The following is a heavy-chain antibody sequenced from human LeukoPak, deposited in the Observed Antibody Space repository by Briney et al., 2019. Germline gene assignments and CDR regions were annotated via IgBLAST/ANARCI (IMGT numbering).Heavy chain of an antibody. CDR2: IRYSGGT. D-gene: IGHD3-16*01. Sequence: PSETLSLTCAVSGGSISSGDFSWNWIRQPPGKGLEWIGYIRYSGGTSYNPSLKSRLTMSVDTSNNQFSLKLSSVTAADTAVYYCARDRGGGKSLFEYWGKEIRVTVS. CDR1: GGSISSGDFS. J-gene: IGHJ4*02. V-gene: IGHV4-30-4*01. CDR3: ARDRGGGKSLFEY.